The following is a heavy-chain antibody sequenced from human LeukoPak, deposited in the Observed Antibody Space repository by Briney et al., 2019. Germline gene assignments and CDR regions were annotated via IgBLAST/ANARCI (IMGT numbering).Heavy chain of an antibody. J-gene: IGHJ5*02. CDR1: GGSFSGYY. D-gene: IGHD4-17*01. Sequence: SETLSLTCAVYGGSFSGYYWSWIRQPPGKGLEWIGEINHSGSTNYNPSLKSRVTISVDTSKNQFSLKLSSVTAADTAVYYCARGRSKYGDYVNWFDPWGQGTLVTVSS. CDR3: ARGRSKYGDYVNWFDP. CDR2: INHSGST. V-gene: IGHV4-34*01.